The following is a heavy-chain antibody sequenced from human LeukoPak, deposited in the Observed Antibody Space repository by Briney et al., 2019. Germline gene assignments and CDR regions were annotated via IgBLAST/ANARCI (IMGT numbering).Heavy chain of an antibody. V-gene: IGHV6-1*01. J-gene: IGHJ6*02. Sequence: SQTLSLTCAISGDTVSSNTAAWNWIRQSPSRGLEWLVRTYYRSKWNYDYAVSVQNRITINPDTSKNQCSLQLKSATPEDTAIYYCTRQRSTSTYYYGMDVWGQGTTVTVSS. CDR1: GDTVSSNTAA. CDR3: TRQRSTSTYYYGMDV. CDR2: TYYRSKWNY. D-gene: IGHD6-6*01.